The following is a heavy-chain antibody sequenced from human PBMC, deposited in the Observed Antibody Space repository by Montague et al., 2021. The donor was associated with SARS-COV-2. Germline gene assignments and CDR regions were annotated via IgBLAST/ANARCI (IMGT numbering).Heavy chain of an antibody. V-gene: IGHV4-59*01. Sequence: SETLSLTCTVSAGSITSNYFNWIRQPPGKGLEWIADIYHGGSTDTNYXXXLQSRVTISVDTSKSQFTLSLISVTAADTAVYYCARGGGYSSSPFDFWGQGRLVSVPS. CDR2: IYHGGSTDT. CDR1: AGSITSNY. J-gene: IGHJ4*02. D-gene: IGHD5-18*01. CDR3: ARGGGYSSSPFDF.